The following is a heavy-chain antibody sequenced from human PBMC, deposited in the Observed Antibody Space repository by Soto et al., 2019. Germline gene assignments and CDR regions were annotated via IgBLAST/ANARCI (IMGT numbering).Heavy chain of an antibody. CDR2: ISGSGGST. CDR1: GFTFSSYA. J-gene: IGHJ5*02. Sequence: GGSLRLSCAASGFTFSSYAMSWVRQAPGKGLEWVSAISGSGGSTYYADSVKGRFTISRDNSKNTLYLQINSLRAEDTAVYYCPTLVAKDPDGSGWTNWFDPWGQGTLVTVSS. CDR3: PTLVAKDPDGSGWTNWFDP. D-gene: IGHD6-19*01. V-gene: IGHV3-23*01.